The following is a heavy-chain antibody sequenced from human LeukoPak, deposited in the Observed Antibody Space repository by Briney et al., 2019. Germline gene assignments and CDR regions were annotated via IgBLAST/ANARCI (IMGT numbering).Heavy chain of an antibody. CDR3: ARDGYGVRDH. CDR1: GGSISSSSYY. Sequence: PSETLSLTCTVSGGSISSSSYYWGWIRQPPGKGLEWIGYIYYSGSTNYNPSLKSRVTISVDTSKNQFSLKLSSLTAADAAVYYCARDGYGVRDHWGQGTLVTVSS. J-gene: IGHJ4*02. D-gene: IGHD3-10*01. V-gene: IGHV4-61*05. CDR2: IYYSGST.